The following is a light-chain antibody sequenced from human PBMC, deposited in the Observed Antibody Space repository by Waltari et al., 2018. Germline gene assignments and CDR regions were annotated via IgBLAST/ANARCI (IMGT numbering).Light chain of an antibody. CDR2: AVS. Sequence: DIVLTQSPGTLSLSPGDRATLSCRASQSVRSYYLAWYQQKLGQAPRLLIYAVSSRAIGIPDRLSGGGSGTDFTLTINRLETEDFAVYYCLQYGSSPNTFGPGTKVEI. CDR1: QSVRSYY. V-gene: IGKV3-20*01. CDR3: LQYGSSPNT. J-gene: IGKJ1*01.